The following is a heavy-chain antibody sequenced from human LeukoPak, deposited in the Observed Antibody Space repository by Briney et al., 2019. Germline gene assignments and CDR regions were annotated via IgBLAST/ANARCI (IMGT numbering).Heavy chain of an antibody. CDR1: GGSISSRSYY. Sequence: SETLSLTCTVSGGSISSRSYYWGWIRQPPGKGLEWIGKISDSGNTYYSPSLRSRVTISIDMSKNQFSLKLSSVTATDTAVYYCASARWDYWGQGTLVTVSS. CDR2: ISDSGNT. CDR3: ASARWDY. J-gene: IGHJ4*02. V-gene: IGHV4-39*01. D-gene: IGHD5-24*01.